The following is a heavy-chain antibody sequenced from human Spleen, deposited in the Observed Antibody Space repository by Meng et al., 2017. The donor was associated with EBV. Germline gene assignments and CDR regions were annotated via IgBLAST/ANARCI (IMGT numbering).Heavy chain of an antibody. D-gene: IGHD6-13*01. V-gene: IGHV4-4*02. CDR3: ARGKTWIAAAGTFDY. CDR1: GGSISSSNW. Sequence: QVQLHESGPGLVKPSGTLYLTCAVSGGSISSSNWWSWVRQPPGKGLEWIGEIYHSGSTNYNPSLKSRVTISIDKSKNQFSLKLNSVTAADTALYYCARGKTWIAAAGTFDYWGQGTLVTVSS. J-gene: IGHJ4*02. CDR2: IYHSGST.